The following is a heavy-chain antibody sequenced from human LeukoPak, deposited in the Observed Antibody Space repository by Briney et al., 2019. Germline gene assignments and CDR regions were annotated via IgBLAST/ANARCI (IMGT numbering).Heavy chain of an antibody. CDR2: IRYDGSNK. CDR3: AKDSDIVVVPAAMFFDY. D-gene: IGHD2-2*01. CDR1: GFTFSSYG. Sequence: PGGSLRLSCAASGFTFSSYGMHWVRQAPGKGPEWVAFIRYDGSNKYYADSVKGRFTISRDNSKNTLYLQMNSLRAEDTAVYYCAKDSDIVVVPAAMFFDYWGQGTLVTVSS. J-gene: IGHJ4*02. V-gene: IGHV3-30*02.